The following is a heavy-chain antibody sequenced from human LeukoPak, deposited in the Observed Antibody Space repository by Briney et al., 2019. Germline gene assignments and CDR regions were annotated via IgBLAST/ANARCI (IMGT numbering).Heavy chain of an antibody. CDR3: AKPRGRIAVAGTVYFDY. V-gene: IGHV3-23*01. CDR1: GFTFSSYA. J-gene: IGHJ4*02. CDR2: ISGSGGST. D-gene: IGHD6-19*01. Sequence: GGSLRLSCAASGFTFSSYAMSWVRQAPGKGLEWVSAISGSGGSTSYADSVKGRFTISRDNSKNTLYLQMNSLRAEDTAVYYCAKPRGRIAVAGTVYFDYWGQGTLVTVSS.